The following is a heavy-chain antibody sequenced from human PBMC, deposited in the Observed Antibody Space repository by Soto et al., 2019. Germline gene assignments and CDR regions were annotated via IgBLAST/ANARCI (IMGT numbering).Heavy chain of an antibody. CDR3: ARALTYYYDIDY. CDR2: INSDGSRT. D-gene: IGHD3-22*01. J-gene: IGHJ4*02. Sequence: GGSLRLSCAASGFTFSSYWMHWVRQAPGKGLVWVSRINSDGSRTIYADSVKGRFTISRDNAKNTLYLQMNSLRAEDTAVYYCARALTYYYDIDYWGQGTLVTGSS. CDR1: GFTFSSYW. V-gene: IGHV3-74*01.